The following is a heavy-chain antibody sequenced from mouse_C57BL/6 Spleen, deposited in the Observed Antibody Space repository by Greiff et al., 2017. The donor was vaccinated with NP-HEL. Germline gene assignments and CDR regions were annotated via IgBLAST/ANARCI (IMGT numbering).Heavy chain of an antibody. D-gene: IGHD6-1*01. CDR3: ARQAAGTGYYAMDY. Sequence: QVHVKQSGAELAKPGASVKLSCKASGYTFTSYWMHWVKQRPGQGLEWIGYINPSSGYTKYNQKFKDKATLTADESSSTAYMQLSSLTYEDSAVYYCARQAAGTGYYAMDYWGQGTSVTVSS. CDR1: GYTFTSYW. J-gene: IGHJ4*01. V-gene: IGHV1-7*01. CDR2: INPSSGYT.